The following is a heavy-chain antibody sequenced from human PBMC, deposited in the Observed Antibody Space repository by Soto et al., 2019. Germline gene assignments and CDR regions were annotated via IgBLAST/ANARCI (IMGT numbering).Heavy chain of an antibody. CDR2: IYYSRAT. J-gene: IGHJ6*02. CDR3: ARAIGEWATYYYHYGMEV. CDR1: GDSINSYS. D-gene: IGHD3-10*01. Sequence: LSLTYTVSGDSINSYSTSWIRQLPEKGLEWIGYIYYSRATNYNPSLKSRVTISVDTSKNQFSLKLNSVTAADTAVYYCARAIGEWATYYYHYGMEVWGQGSNVTVSS. V-gene: IGHV4-59*01.